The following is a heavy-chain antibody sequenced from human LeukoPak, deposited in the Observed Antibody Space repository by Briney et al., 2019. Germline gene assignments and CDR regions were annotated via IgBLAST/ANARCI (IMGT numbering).Heavy chain of an antibody. CDR3: ARVNWGLDY. CDR1: GFTSESNG. CDR2: IKQDGSEK. Sequence: GGSLRFSCVASGFTSESNGMHWVRQAPGKGLEWVANIKQDGSEKYYVDSVKGRFTISRDNAKNSLYLQMNSLRAEDTAVYYCARVNWGLDYWGQGTLVTVSS. J-gene: IGHJ4*02. V-gene: IGHV3-7*03. D-gene: IGHD7-27*01.